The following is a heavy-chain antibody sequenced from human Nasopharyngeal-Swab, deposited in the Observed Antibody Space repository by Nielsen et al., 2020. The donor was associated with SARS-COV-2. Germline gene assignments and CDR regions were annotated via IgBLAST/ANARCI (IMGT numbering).Heavy chain of an antibody. V-gene: IGHV3-7*03. CDR2: IKQSGSGQ. Sequence: WIRQPPGKGLEWVAHIKQSGSGQYYVDSVKGRFTISRDNAKNSLYLQMSSLRAEDMAFYYCVKDRGVTGGYQNWFDSWGQGTLVTVSS. J-gene: IGHJ5*01. D-gene: IGHD3-10*01. CDR3: VKDRGVTGGYQNWFDS.